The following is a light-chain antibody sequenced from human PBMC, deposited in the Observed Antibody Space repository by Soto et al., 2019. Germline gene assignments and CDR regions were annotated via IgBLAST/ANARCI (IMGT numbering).Light chain of an antibody. CDR3: QQYGGSRWT. J-gene: IGKJ1*01. V-gene: IGKV3-20*01. CDR1: HSVSSTY. Sequence: EIVLPQSPGTLSLSPGERATLSCRASHSVSSTYLAWYQQKPGQAPRLLIYGASNRATGIPDRFSGSGSGTDFTLTISRLEPEDFAVYYCQQYGGSRWTFGQGTRVDI. CDR2: GAS.